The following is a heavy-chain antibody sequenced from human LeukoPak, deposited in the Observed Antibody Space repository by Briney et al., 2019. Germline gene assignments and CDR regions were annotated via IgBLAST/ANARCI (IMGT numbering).Heavy chain of an antibody. CDR1: GFTLRNHG. CDR2: IWYDGSDK. J-gene: IGHJ4*02. CDR3: ARDIGAARYFDY. D-gene: IGHD6-13*01. V-gene: IGHV3-33*01. Sequence: GGSLRLSCAASGFTLRNHGMHWVRQAPGKGLEWVAIIWYDGSDKYYADSVKGRFTISRDNSKNTLYLQMNSLRAEDTAVYYCARDIGAARYFDYWGQGTQVTVSS.